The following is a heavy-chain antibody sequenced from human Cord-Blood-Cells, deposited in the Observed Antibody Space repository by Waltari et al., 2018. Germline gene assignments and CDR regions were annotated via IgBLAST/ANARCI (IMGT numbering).Heavy chain of an antibody. CDR2: IAYDGSNK. J-gene: IGHJ6*02. CDR1: GFTFSSYA. V-gene: IGHV3-30-3*01. Sequence: QVQLVESGGGVVQPGRSLRLSCAASGFTFSSYAMPWVRQASAKGLEWVAVIAYDGSNKYYADSVKGRFTISRDNSKNTLYLQMNSLRAEDTAVYYCARDRMGNVYYYYGMDVWGQGTTVTVSS. D-gene: IGHD1-26*01. CDR3: ARDRMGNVYYYYGMDV.